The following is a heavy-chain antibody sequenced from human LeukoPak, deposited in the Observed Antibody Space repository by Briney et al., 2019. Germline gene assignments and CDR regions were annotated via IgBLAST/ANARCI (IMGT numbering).Heavy chain of an antibody. V-gene: IGHV3-30*03. CDR1: GFTFSSYG. CDR2: ISYDGSNK. CDR3: ARDRTRITIFGVVRQLYNWFDP. J-gene: IGHJ5*02. Sequence: PGGSLRLSCAASGFTFSSYGMPWVRQAPGKGLEWVAVISYDGSNKYYADSVKGRFTISRDNSKNTLYLQMNSLRAEDTAVYYCARDRTRITIFGVVRQLYNWFDPWGQGTLVTVSS. D-gene: IGHD3-3*01.